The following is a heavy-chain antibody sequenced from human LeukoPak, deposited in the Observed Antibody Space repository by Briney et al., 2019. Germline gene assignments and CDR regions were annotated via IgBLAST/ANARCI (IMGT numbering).Heavy chain of an antibody. CDR2: ISAYNGNT. CDR1: GYTFPSYG. D-gene: IGHD5-12*01. V-gene: IGHV1-18*04. J-gene: IGHJ4*02. Sequence: ASVKVSCKASGYTFPSYGISWVRQAPGQALEWMGWISAYNGNTNYAQKLQGRVTMTTDTSTSTAYMELRSLRSDDTAVYYCARNVDIVATSDFDYWGQGTLVTVSS. CDR3: ARNVDIVATSDFDY.